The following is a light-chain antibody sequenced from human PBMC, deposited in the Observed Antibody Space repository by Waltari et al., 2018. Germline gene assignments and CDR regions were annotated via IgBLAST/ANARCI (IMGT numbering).Light chain of an antibody. CDR1: WSNIGAGYD. CDR3: QSYDTSLGVV. J-gene: IGLJ2*01. CDR2: GIN. Sequence: QSVLTQSPSVSGAPGQRVTIPCTGSWSNIGAGYDVPWYQQLPGKAPTLLIYGINTRPPGVPDRFFGSKSGTSASLAIPGLQPEDEADYYCQSYDTSLGVVFGGGTKLTVL. V-gene: IGLV1-40*01.